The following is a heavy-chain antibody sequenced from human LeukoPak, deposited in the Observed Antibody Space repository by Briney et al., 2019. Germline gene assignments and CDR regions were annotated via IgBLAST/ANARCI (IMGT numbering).Heavy chain of an antibody. D-gene: IGHD3-10*01. CDR3: ARGAMVRGVPFDY. Sequence: SETLSLTCAVYGGSFSGYYWSWIRRPPGKGLEWIGEINHSGSTNYNPSLKSRVTISVDTSKNQFSLKLSSVTAADTAVYYCARGAMVRGVPFDYWGQGTLVTVSS. CDR1: GGSFSGYY. V-gene: IGHV4-34*01. CDR2: INHSGST. J-gene: IGHJ4*02.